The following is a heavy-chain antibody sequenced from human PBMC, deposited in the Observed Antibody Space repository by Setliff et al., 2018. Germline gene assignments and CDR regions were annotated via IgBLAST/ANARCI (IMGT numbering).Heavy chain of an antibody. CDR2: IYYRGNT. CDR3: ARAVDSSGYFPFWYFDL. Sequence: PSETLSLTCSLSNGSLTNFYWAWIRQTPGKGLEWIGYIYYRGNTNYNPSLRGRVTISVDTSTNQFSLRLNSVTPADTAVYFCARAVDSSGYFPFWYFDLWGRGTLVTVSS. J-gene: IGHJ2*01. V-gene: IGHV4-59*01. D-gene: IGHD3-22*01. CDR1: NGSLTNFY.